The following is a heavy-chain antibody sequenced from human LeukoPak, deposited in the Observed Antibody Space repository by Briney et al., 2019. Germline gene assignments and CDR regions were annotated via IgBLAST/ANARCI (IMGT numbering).Heavy chain of an antibody. CDR1: GYTFTSYD. V-gene: IGHV1-8*01. J-gene: IGHJ4*02. D-gene: IGHD6-13*01. Sequence: GASVKVSCKASGYTFTSYDINWVRQATGQGLEWMGWMNPNSGNTGYAQKFQGRVTMTRNTSISTAYMELSSLRSEDTAVYYCARAPSSIAAVDYWGQGTLVTVSS. CDR3: ARAPSSIAAVDY. CDR2: MNPNSGNT.